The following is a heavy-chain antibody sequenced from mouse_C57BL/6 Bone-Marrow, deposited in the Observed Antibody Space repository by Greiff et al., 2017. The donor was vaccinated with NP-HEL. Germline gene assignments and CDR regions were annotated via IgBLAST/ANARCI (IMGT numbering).Heavy chain of an antibody. D-gene: IGHD1-1*01. CDR3: ARSSYYGSSYPYYFDY. J-gene: IGHJ2*01. V-gene: IGHV1-50*01. CDR2: IDPSDSYT. Sequence: QVQLQQPGAELVKPGASVKLSCKASGYTFTSYWMQWVKQRPGQGLEWIGEIDPSDSYTNYNQKFKGKATLTVDTSSSTAYMQLSSLTSEDSAVYYWARSSYYGSSYPYYFDYWGQGTTLTVSS. CDR1: GYTFTSYW.